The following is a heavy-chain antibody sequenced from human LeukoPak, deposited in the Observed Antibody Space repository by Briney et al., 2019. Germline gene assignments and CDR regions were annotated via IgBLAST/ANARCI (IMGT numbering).Heavy chain of an antibody. CDR1: GFTFDDYA. CDR3: AKMPHYYYYGMDV. V-gene: IGHV3-9*01. J-gene: IGHJ6*02. CDR2: ISWNSGSI. Sequence: GGSLRLSCAASGFTFDDYAMHWVLQAPGKGLEWVSGISWNSGSIGYADSVKGRFTISRDNAKNSLYLQMNSLRAEDTALYYCAKMPHYYYYGMDVWGQGTTVTVSS. D-gene: IGHD2-2*01.